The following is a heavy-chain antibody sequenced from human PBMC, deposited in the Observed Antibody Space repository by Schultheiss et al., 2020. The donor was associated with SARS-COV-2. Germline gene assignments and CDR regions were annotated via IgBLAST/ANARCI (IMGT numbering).Heavy chain of an antibody. CDR1: GGSISSGGYY. D-gene: IGHD3-22*01. V-gene: IGHV4-31*01. Sequence: SETLSLTCTVSGGSISSGGYYWSWIRQHPGKGLEWIGYIYYSGSTYYNPSLKSLVTISVDTSKNQFSLKLSSVTAADTAVYYCARGPYDSSGGLGYWGQGTLVTVSS. CDR2: IYYSGST. CDR3: ARGPYDSSGGLGY. J-gene: IGHJ4*02.